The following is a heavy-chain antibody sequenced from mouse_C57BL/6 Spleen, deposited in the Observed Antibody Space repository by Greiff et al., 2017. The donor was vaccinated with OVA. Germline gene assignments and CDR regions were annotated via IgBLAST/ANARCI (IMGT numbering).Heavy chain of an antibody. D-gene: IGHD2-4*01. Sequence: EVNLVESGGDLVKPGGSLKLSCAASGFTFSSYGMSWVRQTPDKRLEWVATISSGGSYTYYPDSVKGRFTISRDNAKNTLYLQMSSLKSEDTAMYYCARHEGLRLYYFDYWGQGTTLTVSS. J-gene: IGHJ2*01. CDR2: ISSGGSYT. CDR1: GFTFSSYG. V-gene: IGHV5-6*01. CDR3: ARHEGLRLYYFDY.